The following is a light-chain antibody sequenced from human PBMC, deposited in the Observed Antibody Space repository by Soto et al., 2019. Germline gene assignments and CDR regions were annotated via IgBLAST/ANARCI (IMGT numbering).Light chain of an antibody. CDR3: QQLNSYPLYT. CDR2: AAS. CDR1: QGISSD. V-gene: IGKV1-9*01. Sequence: DIQLTQSPSFLSASVGDRVTITCRASQGISSDLAWYQQKPGKAPKLLIYAASTLQSGVPSRFSGSGSGTEFTLTISSLQPEDSATYYCQQLNSYPLYTFGQGTKLEIK. J-gene: IGKJ2*01.